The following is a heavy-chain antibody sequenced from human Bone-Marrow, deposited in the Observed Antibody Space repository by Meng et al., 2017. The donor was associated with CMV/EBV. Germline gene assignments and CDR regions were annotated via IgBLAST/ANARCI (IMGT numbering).Heavy chain of an antibody. CDR3: ARSSSSWGGVFDY. CDR1: GFTFSSYG. CDR2: IRYDGSNK. J-gene: IGHJ4*02. Sequence: GESLKISCAASGFTFSSYGMHWVRQAPGKGLEWVAFIRYDGSNKYYADSVKGRFTISRDNSKNTLYLQMNSLRAEDTAVYYCARSSSSWGGVFDYWGQGTLVTVSS. V-gene: IGHV3-30*02. D-gene: IGHD6-13*01.